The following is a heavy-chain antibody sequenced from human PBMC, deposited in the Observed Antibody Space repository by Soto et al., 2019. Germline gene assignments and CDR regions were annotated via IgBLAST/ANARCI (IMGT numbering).Heavy chain of an antibody. CDR2: INSYGGST. Sequence: EVQLVESGGGLVQPGGSLRLSCAASGFTFRSYWMHWVRHAPGTGLVWVSRINSYGGSTNYADSVKGRFTISRDNAKNTLYLQMNSLRAEDTAVYYCARDHYYDRSGYSDYFDYWGQGILVTVSS. V-gene: IGHV3-74*01. CDR3: ARDHYYDRSGYSDYFDY. CDR1: GFTFRSYW. J-gene: IGHJ4*02. D-gene: IGHD3-22*01.